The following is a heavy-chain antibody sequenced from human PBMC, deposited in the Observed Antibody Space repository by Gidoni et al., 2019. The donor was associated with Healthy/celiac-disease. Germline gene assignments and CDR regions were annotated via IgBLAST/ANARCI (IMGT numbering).Heavy chain of an antibody. D-gene: IGHD6-13*01. J-gene: IGHJ4*02. CDR3: AKDKGAAAAGFDY. V-gene: IGHV3-9*01. CDR2: ISWNSGSI. CDR1: GFTFDDYA. Sequence: EVQLVESGGGLVQPGRSLRLSCAASGFTFDDYAMHWVRQAPGKGLEWVSGISWNSGSIGYADSVKGRFTISRDNAKNSLYLQMNSLRAEDTALYYCAKDKGAAAAGFDYWGQGTLVTVSS.